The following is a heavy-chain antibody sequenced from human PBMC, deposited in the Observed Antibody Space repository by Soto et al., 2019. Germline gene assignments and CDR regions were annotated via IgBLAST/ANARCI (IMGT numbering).Heavy chain of an antibody. V-gene: IGHV4-61*08. Sequence: QVQLQESGPGLVKPSETLSLTCTVSVSGGSVSTGVHYWSWIRQPPGKGLEWIGYIYYSGSTNYNPSLKSRVTISVDTSKYQFSLKLTSVTAADTAVYYGARGYYTSWYWFDRWGRGTLVTVSS. J-gene: IGHJ2*01. CDR2: IYYSGST. CDR3: ARGYYTSWYWFDR. CDR1: GGSVSTGVHY. D-gene: IGHD6-13*01.